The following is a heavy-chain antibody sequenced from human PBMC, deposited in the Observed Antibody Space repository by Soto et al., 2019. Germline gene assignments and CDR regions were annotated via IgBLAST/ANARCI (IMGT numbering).Heavy chain of an antibody. V-gene: IGHV4-59*12. J-gene: IGHJ4*02. CDR1: DGSISNFY. CDR2: VDYSGTA. Sequence: PSETLSLTCTVSDGSISNFYWSWIRQPPGKGLEWIGYVDYSGTANYNPSLKSRVSMSVDTSKNQLSLKVTSVTAADTAMYYCARADTAMTTPFDYWGQGTLVTVS. D-gene: IGHD5-18*01. CDR3: ARADTAMTTPFDY.